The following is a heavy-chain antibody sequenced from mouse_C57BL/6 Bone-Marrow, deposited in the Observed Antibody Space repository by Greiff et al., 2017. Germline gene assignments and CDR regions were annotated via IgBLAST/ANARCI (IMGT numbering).Heavy chain of an antibody. Sequence: VQLQQSGAELVRPGASVKLSCTASGFNIKDDYMHWVKQRPDQGLEWIGRIDPDDGDTDYASKFQGKATITADTSSNTAYLQLSSLTSEDTAVYYCTTPVPVDYWGQGTTLTVSS. CDR3: TTPVPVDY. V-gene: IGHV14-4*01. D-gene: IGHD6-1*01. CDR2: IDPDDGDT. CDR1: GFNIKDDY. J-gene: IGHJ2*01.